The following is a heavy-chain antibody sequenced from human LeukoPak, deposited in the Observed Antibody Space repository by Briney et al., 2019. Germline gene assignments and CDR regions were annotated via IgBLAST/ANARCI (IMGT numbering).Heavy chain of an antibody. Sequence: SGGSLRLSCATSGFMFSSYDMHWVRQGTGKGLEWVSGIGTADDTYYPGSVKGRFTISREDAQNSLSLQMNGLRAGDTAIYYCARGGNSGWYFDYRGQGTLVIVSS. CDR3: ARGGNSGWYFDY. V-gene: IGHV3-13*01. J-gene: IGHJ4*02. CDR1: GFMFSSYD. D-gene: IGHD6-19*01. CDR2: IGTADDT.